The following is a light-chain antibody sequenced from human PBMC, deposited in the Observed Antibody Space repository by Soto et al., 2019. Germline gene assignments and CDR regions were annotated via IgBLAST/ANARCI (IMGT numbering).Light chain of an antibody. V-gene: IGKV3-11*01. Sequence: EIVLTQSPVTLSLSPGERATLSCRASQSINNYLAWYQQKPGQPPRLLIYDASNRATAIPVTFSGSGSGTDFTLTSSSLEPEDSAVYYCQYRGIWSPGATFGGGTKVEIK. J-gene: IGKJ4*01. CDR1: QSINNY. CDR3: QYRGIWSPGAT. CDR2: DAS.